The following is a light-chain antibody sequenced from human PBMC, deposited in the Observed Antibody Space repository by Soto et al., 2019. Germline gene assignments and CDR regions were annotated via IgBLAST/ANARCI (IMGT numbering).Light chain of an antibody. Sequence: DVQMTQSPSSLSASVGDIVTITCRASQTINSYLNWYQQKPGKAPKLLIYAASSLKSGVPSRFSGSGSGTDFTLTISNLQPEDFATYYCQQSYSTFKTFGQGNKVESK. V-gene: IGKV1-39*01. CDR1: QTINSY. CDR3: QQSYSTFKT. J-gene: IGKJ1*01. CDR2: AAS.